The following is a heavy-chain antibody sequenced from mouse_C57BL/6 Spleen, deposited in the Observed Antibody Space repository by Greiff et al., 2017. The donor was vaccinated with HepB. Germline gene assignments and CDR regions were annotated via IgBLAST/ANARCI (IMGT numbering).Heavy chain of an antibody. D-gene: IGHD1-1*01. CDR1: GYTFTDYY. CDR2: IYPGSGNT. CDR3: ARNLITTVVAGDAMDY. Sequence: QVQLQQSGAELVRPGASVKLSCKASGYTFTDYYINWVKQRPGQGLEWIARIYPGSGNTYYNEKFKGKATLTAEKSSSTAYMQLSSLTSEDSAVYFCARNLITTVVAGDAMDYWGQGTSVTVSS. V-gene: IGHV1-76*01. J-gene: IGHJ4*01.